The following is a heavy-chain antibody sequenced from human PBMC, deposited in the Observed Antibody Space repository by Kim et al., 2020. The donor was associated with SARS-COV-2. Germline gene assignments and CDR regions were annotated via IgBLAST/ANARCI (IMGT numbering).Heavy chain of an antibody. V-gene: IGHV3-11*06. CDR2: ISSSSSYT. J-gene: IGHJ5*02. CDR1: GFTFSDYY. CDR3: ARDYPVRYCSGGSCPRA. Sequence: GGSLRLSCAASGFTFSDYYMSWIRQAPGKGLEWVSYISSSSSYTNYADSVKGRFTISRDNAKNSLYLQMNSLRAEDTAVYYCARDYPVRYCSGGSCPRAWGQGTLVTVSS. D-gene: IGHD2-15*01.